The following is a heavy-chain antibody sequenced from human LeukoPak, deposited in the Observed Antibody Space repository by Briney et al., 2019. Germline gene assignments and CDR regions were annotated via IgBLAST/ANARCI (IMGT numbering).Heavy chain of an antibody. J-gene: IGHJ6*03. CDR1: GGTFSSYA. Sequence: SVKVSCKASGGTFSSYAISWVRQAPGQGLEWMGGIIPIFGTANYAQKFQGRVTITADESTSTAYMELSSLRSEDTAVYYCASKVVGENYYYCYMDVWGKGTTVTVSS. CDR3: ASKVVGENYYYCYMDV. V-gene: IGHV1-69*13. CDR2: IIPIFGTA. D-gene: IGHD1-26*01.